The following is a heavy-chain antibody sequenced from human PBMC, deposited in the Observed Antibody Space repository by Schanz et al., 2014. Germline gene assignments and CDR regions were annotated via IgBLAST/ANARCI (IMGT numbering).Heavy chain of an antibody. CDR2: ISGSGGST. CDR3: AKLSSSGRLAGYFDY. V-gene: IGHV3-23*01. CDR1: GFTFSTYA. Sequence: EVQLLDSGGGLVQPGGSLRLSCAASGFTFSTYAMSWVRQAPGKGLEWVSAISGSGGSTYYADSVKGRFTISRDNAKNSVSLQMSSLRAEDTAIYYCAKLSSSGRLAGYFDYWGQGALVTVSS. D-gene: IGHD6-19*01. J-gene: IGHJ4*02.